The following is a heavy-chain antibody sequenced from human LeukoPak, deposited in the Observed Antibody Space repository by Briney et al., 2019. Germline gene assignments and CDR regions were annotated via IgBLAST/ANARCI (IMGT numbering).Heavy chain of an antibody. CDR2: INPNSGGT. J-gene: IGHJ5*02. CDR3: ARESSGWFVNWFDP. CDR1: GYTFTSYD. Sequence: ASVKVSCKASGYTFTSYDINWVRQATGQGLEWMGWINPNSGGTNYAQKFQGRVTMTRDTSISTAYMELSRLRSDDTAVYYCARESSGWFVNWFDPWGQGTLVTVSS. V-gene: IGHV1-2*02. D-gene: IGHD6-19*01.